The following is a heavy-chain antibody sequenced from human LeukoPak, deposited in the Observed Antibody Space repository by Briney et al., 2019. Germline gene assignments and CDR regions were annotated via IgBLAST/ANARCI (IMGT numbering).Heavy chain of an antibody. J-gene: IGHJ6*02. CDR3: ATSFRGCSGGSCYSLYYGMDV. D-gene: IGHD2-15*01. Sequence: GASVNVSCKVSGYTLTELSMHWVRQAPGKGLEWMGGFDPEDGETIYAQKFQGRVTMTEDTSTDTAYMELSSLRSEDTAVYYCATSFRGCSGGSCYSLYYGMDVWGQGTTVTVSS. V-gene: IGHV1-24*01. CDR2: FDPEDGET. CDR1: GYTLTELS.